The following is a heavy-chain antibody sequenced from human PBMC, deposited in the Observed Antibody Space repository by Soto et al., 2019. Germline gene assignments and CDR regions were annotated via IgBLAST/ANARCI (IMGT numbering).Heavy chain of an antibody. D-gene: IGHD3-10*01. V-gene: IGHV3-30*18. J-gene: IGHJ6*02. CDR1: GFTFSSYG. Sequence: QVQLVESGGGVVQPGRSLRLSCAASGFTFSSYGMHWVRQAPGKGLEWVAVISYDGSNKYYADSVKGRFTISRDNSKNTLYLKMNSLRAEDTAVYYCAKWGGPVWLNYYYGMDVWGQGTTVTVSS. CDR2: ISYDGSNK. CDR3: AKWGGPVWLNYYYGMDV.